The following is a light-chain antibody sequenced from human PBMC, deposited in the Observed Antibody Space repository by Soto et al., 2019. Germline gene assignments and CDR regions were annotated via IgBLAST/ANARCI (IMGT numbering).Light chain of an antibody. CDR3: QQYGSSPPWT. CDR2: GAS. V-gene: IGKV3-20*01. Sequence: EIVLTQSPGTLSLSPGEGATLSCRASQSVSSSYLAWYQQKPGQAPRLLIYGASSRATGIPDRFSGSVSGTGFTLTISRLEPGDFAVYYCQQYGSSPPWTFGQGTKVDIK. CDR1: QSVSSSY. J-gene: IGKJ1*01.